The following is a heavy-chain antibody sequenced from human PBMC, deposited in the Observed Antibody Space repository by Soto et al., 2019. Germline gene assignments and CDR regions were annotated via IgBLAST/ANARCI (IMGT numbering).Heavy chain of an antibody. CDR2: ISAHNGNT. V-gene: IGHV1-18*01. CDR3: ARGRYGDY. D-gene: IGHD1-1*01. J-gene: IGHJ4*02. CDR1: GYDFTTYG. Sequence: QVHLVQSGAEVKKPGASVKVSCKGSGYDFTTYGITWVRQAPGQGLEWMAWISAHNGNTDNAQKLQGRVTVTRDTSTSTAYMELRSLRSDDTAMYYCARGRYGDYWGQGALVTVSS.